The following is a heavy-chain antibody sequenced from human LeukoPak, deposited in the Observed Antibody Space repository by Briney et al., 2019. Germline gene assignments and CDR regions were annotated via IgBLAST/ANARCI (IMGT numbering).Heavy chain of an antibody. D-gene: IGHD3-3*02. J-gene: IGHJ4*02. V-gene: IGHV4-61*02. CDR3: ARRSSITRSLDY. CDR2: IYTSGST. CDR1: GGSISSGSYY. Sequence: SETLSLTCTVSGGSISSGSYYWSWIRQPAGKGLEWIGRIYTSGSTNYNPSLKSRVTISVDTSKNQFSLKLSSVTAADTAVYYCARRSSITRSLDYWGQGTLVTVSS.